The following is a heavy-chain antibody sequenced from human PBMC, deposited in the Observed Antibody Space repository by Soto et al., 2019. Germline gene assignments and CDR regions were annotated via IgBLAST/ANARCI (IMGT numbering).Heavy chain of an antibody. CDR2: IYYSGST. Sequence: QVQLQESGPGLVKPSQTLSLTCTVSGGSISSGDYYWSWIRQHPGKGLDWIGYIYYSGSTYYNPSLKRRGTISVDTSKTQFSLKLSSVTAADTAVDYCSRWPQLKPRFDYWGQGTLVTVSS. D-gene: IGHD1-1*01. V-gene: IGHV4-31*03. CDR3: SRWPQLKPRFDY. J-gene: IGHJ4*02. CDR1: GGSISSGDYY.